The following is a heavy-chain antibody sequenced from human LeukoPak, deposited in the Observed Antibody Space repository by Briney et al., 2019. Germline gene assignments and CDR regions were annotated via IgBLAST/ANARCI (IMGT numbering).Heavy chain of an antibody. D-gene: IGHD6-13*01. J-gene: IGHJ3*02. V-gene: IGHV4-59*12. CDR2: SYYTGKT. CDR3: AIGQQPGAFDI. CDR1: GDSISGFH. Sequence: PSETLSLTCTVSGDSISGFHWSWIRQAPGKGLECIGYSYYTGKTNYNPSLQSRVTISVDTSKNQFSLKLSSVTAADTAVYYCAIGQQPGAFDIWGQGTMVTVSS.